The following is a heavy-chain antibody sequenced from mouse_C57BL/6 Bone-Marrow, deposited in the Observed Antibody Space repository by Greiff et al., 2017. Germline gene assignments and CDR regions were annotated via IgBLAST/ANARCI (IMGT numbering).Heavy chain of an antibody. CDR3: ARVGLFNDWYFDV. D-gene: IGHD2-2*01. V-gene: IGHV1-18*01. Sequence: EVQLQQSGPELVKPGASVKIPCTASGYTFTDYNMAWVKQSHGKSLEWIGAINPNNGGTIYNQKFKGKDTLTVDKSSSTAYMELRSLTSEDTAVYYCARVGLFNDWYFDVWGTGTTVTVSS. J-gene: IGHJ1*03. CDR2: INPNNGGT. CDR1: GYTFTDYN.